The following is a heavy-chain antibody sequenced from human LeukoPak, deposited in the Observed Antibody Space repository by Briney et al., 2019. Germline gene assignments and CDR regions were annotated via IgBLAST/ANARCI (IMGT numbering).Heavy chain of an antibody. CDR3: ARGGYYYDSSGYYLDAFDI. CDR2: IYYGGST. CDR1: GGSISSYY. J-gene: IGHJ3*02. V-gene: IGHV4-59*01. D-gene: IGHD3-22*01. Sequence: SETLTLTCAVSGGSISSYYWSWVRQPPGKGLEWMGYIYYGGSTNYNPSPRSRVSISVDTSKNQFSLKLSSVTAADTAVYYCARGGYYYDSSGYYLDAFDIWGQGTMVTVSS.